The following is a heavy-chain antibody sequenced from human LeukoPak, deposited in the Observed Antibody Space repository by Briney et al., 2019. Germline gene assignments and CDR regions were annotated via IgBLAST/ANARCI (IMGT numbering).Heavy chain of an antibody. Sequence: SETLSLTCTVSGGSISSYYWSWIRQPPGKGLEWIGYIYYSGSTNYNPSLKSRVTISVDTSKNQFSLKLSSVTAADTAVYYCARDLGQYTVTTSKQREYAFDIWGQGTMVTVSS. CDR1: GGSISSYY. CDR3: ARDLGQYTVTTSKQREYAFDI. CDR2: IYYSGST. V-gene: IGHV4-59*01. J-gene: IGHJ3*02. D-gene: IGHD4-11*01.